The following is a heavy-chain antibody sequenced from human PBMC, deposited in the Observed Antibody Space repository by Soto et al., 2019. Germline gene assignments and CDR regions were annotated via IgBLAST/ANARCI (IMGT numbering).Heavy chain of an antibody. Sequence: SETLSLTCTVSGGSISSYYWSWIRQPAGKGLEWIGRIYTSGSTNYNPSLKSRVAMSVDTSKNQFSLKLSSVTAADTAVYYCARACSSNSCYDVFDYWGQGTLVTVSS. V-gene: IGHV4-4*07. D-gene: IGHD2-2*01. CDR2: IYTSGST. CDR1: GGSISSYY. J-gene: IGHJ4*02. CDR3: ARACSSNSCYDVFDY.